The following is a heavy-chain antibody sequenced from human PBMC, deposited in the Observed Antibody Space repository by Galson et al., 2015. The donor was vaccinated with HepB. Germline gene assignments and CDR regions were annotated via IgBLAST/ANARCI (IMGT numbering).Heavy chain of an antibody. D-gene: IGHD3-10*01. Sequence: SLRLSCAASGFTFSSFAMSWVRQAPGKGLEWVSSISGSGDSTYYADSVKGRFTISRDNPTHTLYLQVNSLRAEDTAVYYCGKVGGTYYGSGRPFDYWGQGTLVPVSS. CDR3: GKVGGTYYGSGRPFDY. CDR2: ISGSGDST. V-gene: IGHV3-23*01. CDR1: GFTFSSFA. J-gene: IGHJ4*02.